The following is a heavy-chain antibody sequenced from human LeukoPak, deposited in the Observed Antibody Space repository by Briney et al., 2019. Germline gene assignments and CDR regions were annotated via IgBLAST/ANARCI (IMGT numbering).Heavy chain of an antibody. CDR1: GGSISSGDYY. CDR2: IYHSGST. Sequence: PSETLSLTCTVSGGSISSGDYYWSWIRQPPGKGLEWIGYIYHSGSTYYNSSLKSRVTRSVDTSKNQFSLKLSSVTAADTAVYYCARQAGGSINAFDIWGQGTMVTVSS. V-gene: IGHV4-30-4*08. J-gene: IGHJ3*02. CDR3: ARQAGGSINAFDI. D-gene: IGHD3-3*02.